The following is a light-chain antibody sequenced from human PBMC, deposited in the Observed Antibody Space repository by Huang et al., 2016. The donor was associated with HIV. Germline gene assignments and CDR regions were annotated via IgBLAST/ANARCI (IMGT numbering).Light chain of an antibody. CDR1: QSLLHSNGYNY. Sequence: DIVMTQSPLSLPVTPGEPASISCRSSQSLLHSNGYNYLDWYRQKPGQSPQLLIYLGSNRASGVPDRFSGSGSGTDFTLKISRVEAEDVGVYYCMQALQTITFGQGTRLEIE. V-gene: IGKV2-28*01. CDR3: MQALQTIT. CDR2: LGS. J-gene: IGKJ5*01.